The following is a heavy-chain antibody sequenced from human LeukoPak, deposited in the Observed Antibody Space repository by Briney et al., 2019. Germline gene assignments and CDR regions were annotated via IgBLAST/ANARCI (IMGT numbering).Heavy chain of an antibody. CDR2: IYYSGST. CDR1: GGSISSSSYY. D-gene: IGHD3-9*01. J-gene: IGHJ6*02. CDR3: ARVGVILTGYYKFYYYGMDV. V-gene: IGHV4-39*07. Sequence: SETLSLTCTVSGGSISSSSYYWGWIRQPPGKGLEWIGSIYYSGSTYYNPSLKSRVTVSVDTSKNQFSLKLSSVTAADTAVYYCARVGVILTGYYKFYYYGMDVWGQGTTVTVSS.